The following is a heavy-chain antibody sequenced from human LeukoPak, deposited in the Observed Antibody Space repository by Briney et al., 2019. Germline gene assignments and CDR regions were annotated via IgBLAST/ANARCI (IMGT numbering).Heavy chain of an antibody. CDR3: AGSSSGHDGSGYRPFDY. V-gene: IGHV3-7*04. J-gene: IGHJ4*02. CDR1: GFAFSNYF. CDR2: INKDGSEQ. Sequence: PGGSLRLSCEASGFAFSNYFMTWVRQAPGKGPEWVVNINKDGSEQNYVDSVRGRFTISGDNAKNSLSLQMNSLRAEDTAVYYCAGSSSGHDGSGYRPFDYWGQGTLVTVSS. D-gene: IGHD3-22*01.